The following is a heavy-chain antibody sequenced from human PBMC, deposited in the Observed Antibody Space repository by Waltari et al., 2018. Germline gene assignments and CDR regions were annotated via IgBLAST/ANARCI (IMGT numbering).Heavy chain of an antibody. J-gene: IGHJ6*03. CDR2: IIPIFGTA. Sequence: QVQLVQAGPEVRKPGPPVTDSCKASRGTISSYANSWMRQGPGQGLEWMGGIIPIFGTANYAPKFQGRVTITADESTSTAYMERSSLRSEDTAVYYCARDDAYYYYMDVWGKGTTVTISS. V-gene: IGHV1-69*12. CDR1: RGTISSYA. CDR3: ARDDAYYYYMDV.